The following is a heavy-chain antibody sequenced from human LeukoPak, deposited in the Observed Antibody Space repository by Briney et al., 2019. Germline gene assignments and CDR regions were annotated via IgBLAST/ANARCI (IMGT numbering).Heavy chain of an antibody. J-gene: IGHJ6*02. Sequence: GGSLRLSCAASGFTFDDYAMHWVRQAPGKGLEWVSGISWNSGSIGYADSVKGRFTISRDNAKNSLYLQMNSLRAEDTAVYYCARVTAEEAGYYYGMDVWGQGTTVTVSS. CDR1: GFTFDDYA. V-gene: IGHV3-9*01. CDR3: ARVTAEEAGYYYGMDV. CDR2: ISWNSGSI. D-gene: IGHD5-18*01.